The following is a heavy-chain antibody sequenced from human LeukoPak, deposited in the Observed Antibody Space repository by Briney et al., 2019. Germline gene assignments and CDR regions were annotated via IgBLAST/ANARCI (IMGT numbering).Heavy chain of an antibody. Sequence: SVKVSCKASGGTFSSYVISWVRQAPGQGLEWMGGIIPIFGTPNYAQKFQGRVTITADKSTSTAYMELSSLRSEDTAVYYCASATLRCSGGSCYEMDVWGKGTTVTVSS. J-gene: IGHJ6*04. D-gene: IGHD2-15*01. V-gene: IGHV1-69*06. CDR3: ASATLRCSGGSCYEMDV. CDR1: GGTFSSYV. CDR2: IIPIFGTP.